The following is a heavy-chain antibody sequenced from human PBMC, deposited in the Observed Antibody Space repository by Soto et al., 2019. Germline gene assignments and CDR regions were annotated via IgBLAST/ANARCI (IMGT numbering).Heavy chain of an antibody. CDR2: IIPIFGTA. CDR3: ARKNQLLYYFDY. Sequence: ASVKVSCKASGGTFSSYAISWVRQAPGQGLEWMGGIIPIFGTANYAQKFQGRVTITADESTSTAYMELSSLRSEDTAVYYCARKNQLLYYFDYWGQGTRVTVSS. CDR1: GGTFSSYA. J-gene: IGHJ4*02. V-gene: IGHV1-69*13. D-gene: IGHD2-2*01.